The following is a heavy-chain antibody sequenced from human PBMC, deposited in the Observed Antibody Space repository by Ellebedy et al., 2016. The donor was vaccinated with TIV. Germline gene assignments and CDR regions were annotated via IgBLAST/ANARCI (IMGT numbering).Heavy chain of an antibody. D-gene: IGHD6-19*01. Sequence: GGSLRLSXAASGFTFSNYWMNWVRQAPGEGLEWVANIKEGGTKRYYVDSVKGRFSISRDDAKNSIYLQMNSLRVEDTAIYYCVTQRGLDWGQGTLVTVSS. CDR1: GFTFSNYW. J-gene: IGHJ4*02. CDR3: VTQRGLD. CDR2: IKEGGTKR. V-gene: IGHV3-7*01.